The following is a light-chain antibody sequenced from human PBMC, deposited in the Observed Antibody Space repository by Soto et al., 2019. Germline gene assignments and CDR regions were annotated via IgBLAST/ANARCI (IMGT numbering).Light chain of an antibody. CDR3: SSYTSSSTLV. J-gene: IGLJ1*01. V-gene: IGLV1-40*01. Sequence: QSVLTQPPSVSGAPGHRVTISCTGASSNVGPADAVHWYPHIPGSTPKLLIFDDNVRPSGVSNRFSGSKSGNTASLTISGLQAEDEADYYCSSYTSSSTLVFGTGTKLTVL. CDR2: DDN. CDR1: SSNVGPADA.